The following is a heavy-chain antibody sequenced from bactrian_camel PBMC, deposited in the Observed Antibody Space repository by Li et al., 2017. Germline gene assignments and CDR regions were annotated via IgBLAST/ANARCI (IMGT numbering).Heavy chain of an antibody. J-gene: IGHJ6*01. CDR3: VKDDWGWSFGS. Sequence: HVQLVESGGGSVHPGGSLRLSCVASGFTSSNYYVSWIRQAPGKGLEWVSSLRSDRSKIYYSDSVKGRFTISADNAKNTVYLQMNSLKPEDTAVYYCVKDDWGWSFGSWGQGTQVTVS. CDR1: GFTSSNYY. D-gene: IGHD5*01. CDR2: LRSDRSKI. V-gene: IGHV3-2*01.